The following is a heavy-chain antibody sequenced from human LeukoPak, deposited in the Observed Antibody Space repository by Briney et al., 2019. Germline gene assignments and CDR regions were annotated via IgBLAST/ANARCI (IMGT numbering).Heavy chain of an antibody. CDR2: IRPSGDNT. CDR3: ARTVGQWVIPRDWFDP. Sequence: GGSLRLSCAASGFTFSSYDMTWVRQAPGRGLEWVSSIRPSGDNTYYGDSVKGRFTISRDNSKNTVYLQMNNMRVDDTAVYYCARTVGQWVIPRDWFDPWGQGTLVTVSS. J-gene: IGHJ5*02. D-gene: IGHD6-19*01. V-gene: IGHV3-23*01. CDR1: GFTFSSYD.